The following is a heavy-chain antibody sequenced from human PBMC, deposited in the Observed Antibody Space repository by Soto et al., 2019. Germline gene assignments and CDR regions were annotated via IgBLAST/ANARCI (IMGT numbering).Heavy chain of an antibody. CDR3: ARHQQQLCYYYYYMDV. V-gene: IGHV4-39*01. Sequence: QLQLQESGPGLVKPSETLSLTCTVSGGSISSSSYYWGWIRQPPGKGLEWIGSIYYSGSTYYNPSLKSRVTISVDTSKNQFSLKLSSVTAADTAVYYCARHQQQLCYYYYYMDVWGKGTTVTVSS. J-gene: IGHJ6*03. CDR1: GGSISSSSYY. CDR2: IYYSGST. D-gene: IGHD6-13*01.